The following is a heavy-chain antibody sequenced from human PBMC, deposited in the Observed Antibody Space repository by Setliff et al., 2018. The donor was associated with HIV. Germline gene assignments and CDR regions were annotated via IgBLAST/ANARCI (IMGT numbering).Heavy chain of an antibody. D-gene: IGHD3-16*01. V-gene: IGHV1-69*10. CDR3: ARGGTYVERLFPPSYYMDL. CDR2: YIHTLHIT. J-gene: IGHJ6*03. CDR1: GGSFNGQA. Sequence: SVKVSCKASGGSFNGQALNWVRQAPGQGLQWMGGYIHTLHITRYAEDIQRARVTISADTSTGAICLDLRGLRVDETAVYYCARGGTYVERLFPPSYYMDLWGIGTSVTVSS.